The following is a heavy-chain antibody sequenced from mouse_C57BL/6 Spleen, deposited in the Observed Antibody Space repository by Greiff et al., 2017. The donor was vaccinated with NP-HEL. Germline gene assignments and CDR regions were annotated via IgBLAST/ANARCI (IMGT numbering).Heavy chain of an antibody. CDR2: IDPNSGGT. J-gene: IGHJ4*01. V-gene: IGHV1-72*01. CDR3: ARYPPYDSRAMDY. Sequence: QVHVKQPGAELVKPGASVNLSCKASGYTFTSYWMHWVKQRPGRGLEWIGRIDPNSGGTKYNEKFKSKATLTVDKPSSTAYMQLSSLTSEDSAVYYCARYPPYDSRAMDYWGQGTSVTVSS. CDR1: GYTFTSYW. D-gene: IGHD2-4*01.